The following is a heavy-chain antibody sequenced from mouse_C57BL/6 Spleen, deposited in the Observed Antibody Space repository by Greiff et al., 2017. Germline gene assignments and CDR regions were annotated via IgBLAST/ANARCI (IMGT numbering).Heavy chain of an antibody. Sequence: VQLQQSGAELVRPGASVKLSCKASGYTFTDHYINWVKQRPGQGLEWIARIYPGSGNTYYNEKFKGKATLTAEKSSSTAYMQLSSLTSEDSAVYFCARFDSIFDYWGQGTTLTVSS. D-gene: IGHD2-3*01. V-gene: IGHV1-76*01. J-gene: IGHJ2*01. CDR2: IYPGSGNT. CDR3: ARFDSIFDY. CDR1: GYTFTDHY.